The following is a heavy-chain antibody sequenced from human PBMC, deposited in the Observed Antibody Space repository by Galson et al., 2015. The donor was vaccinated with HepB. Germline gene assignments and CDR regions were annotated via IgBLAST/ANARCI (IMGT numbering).Heavy chain of an antibody. Sequence: SVKVSCKASGGTFSSYAISWVRQAPGQGLEWMGGIIPIFGTANYAQKFQGRVTITADESTSTAYMELSSLRSEDTAVYYCAQNAQVTMVREKRGYYYYGMDVWSQGTTVTVSS. J-gene: IGHJ6*02. D-gene: IGHD3-10*01. V-gene: IGHV1-69*13. CDR3: AQNAQVTMVREKRGYYYYGMDV. CDR1: GGTFSSYA. CDR2: IIPIFGTA.